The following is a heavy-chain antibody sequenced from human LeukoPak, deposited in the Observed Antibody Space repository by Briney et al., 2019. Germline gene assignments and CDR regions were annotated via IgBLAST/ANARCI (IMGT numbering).Heavy chain of an antibody. CDR1: GFTFSDYY. CDR3: ARDRTSSSWRPDSFDI. V-gene: IGHV3-11*01. Sequence: GGSLRLSCAASGFTFSDYYMSWIRQAPGKGLEWVSYISGGGTTTYYADSVKGRFTISRDNAKNSLYLQVNSLRAEDTAVYYCARDRTSSSWRPDSFDIWGQGTMVTVSP. CDR2: ISGGGTTT. J-gene: IGHJ3*02. D-gene: IGHD6-13*01.